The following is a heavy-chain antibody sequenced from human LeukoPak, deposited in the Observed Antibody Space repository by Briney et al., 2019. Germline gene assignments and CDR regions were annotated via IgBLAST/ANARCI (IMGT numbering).Heavy chain of an antibody. D-gene: IGHD2-2*02. CDR2: IYTSGST. Sequence: PSETLSLTCTVYGGSISSYYWSWNRQPAGKGLEWIGRIYTSGSTNYNPSLKSRVTMSVDTSKNQFSLKLSSVTAAGTAVYYCAREGLYCSSTSCYTSWFDPWGQGTLVTVSS. V-gene: IGHV4-4*07. CDR1: GGSISSYY. CDR3: AREGLYCSSTSCYTSWFDP. J-gene: IGHJ5*02.